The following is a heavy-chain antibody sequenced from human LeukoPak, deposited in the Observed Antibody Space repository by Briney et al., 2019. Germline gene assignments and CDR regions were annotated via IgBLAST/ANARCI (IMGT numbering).Heavy chain of an antibody. CDR1: GYTFTGYY. J-gene: IGHJ4*02. V-gene: IGHV1-69*13. D-gene: IGHD6-19*01. CDR2: IIPIFGTA. CDR3: ARRRGASGWYLYDY. Sequence: GASVKVSCKASGYTFTGYYMHWVRQAPGQGLEWMGGIIPIFGTANYAQKFQGRVTITADESTSTAYMELSSLRSEDTALYHCARRRGASGWYLYDYWGQGALVTVSS.